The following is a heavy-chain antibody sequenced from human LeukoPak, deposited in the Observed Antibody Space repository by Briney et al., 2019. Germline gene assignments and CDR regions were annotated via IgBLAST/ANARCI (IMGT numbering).Heavy chain of an antibody. J-gene: IGHJ4*02. V-gene: IGHV3-23*01. Sequence: GSLRLSCAASGFTFSSYAMSWVRQAPGKGLEWVSAISGSGGSTYYADSVKGRFTISRDNSKNTLYLQMNSLRAEDTAVYFCARRSGVAVAGAFDYWGQGTLVTVSS. D-gene: IGHD6-19*01. CDR2: ISGSGGST. CDR1: GFTFSSYA. CDR3: ARRSGVAVAGAFDY.